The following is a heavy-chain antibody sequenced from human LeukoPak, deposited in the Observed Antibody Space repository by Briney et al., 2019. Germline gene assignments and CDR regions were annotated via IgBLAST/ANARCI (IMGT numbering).Heavy chain of an antibody. V-gene: IGHV1-2*02. CDR3: ARDTSVVCFEY. Sequence: ASVKVSCEASGYTFTGHYMHWVRQAPGQGLEWMGWINPNGGDTKYAQNFQDRVTMTRDTSISTVYMELRRLRADDTAVYWCARDTSVVCFEYWGQGTPVTVSS. D-gene: IGHD2-21*01. CDR1: GYTFTGHY. CDR2: INPNGGDT. J-gene: IGHJ4*02.